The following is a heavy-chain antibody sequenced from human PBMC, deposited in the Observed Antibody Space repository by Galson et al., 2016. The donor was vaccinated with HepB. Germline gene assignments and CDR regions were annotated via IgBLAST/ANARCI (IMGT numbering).Heavy chain of an antibody. CDR2: IYYRSKWNY. J-gene: IGHJ4*02. CDR1: GDSVSRNSAA. Sequence: CAISGDSVSRNSAAWNWIRQSPSRGLEWLGTIYYRSKWNYDYAVSVKSRIIINPDTSKNQFSLQLNSVTPEDTAVYYCATFYYDYWGQGIQVTVSS. D-gene: IGHD3-10*01. CDR3: ATFYYDY. V-gene: IGHV6-1*01.